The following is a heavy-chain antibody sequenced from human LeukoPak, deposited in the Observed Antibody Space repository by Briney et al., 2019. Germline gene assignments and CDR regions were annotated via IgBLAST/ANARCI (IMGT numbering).Heavy chain of an antibody. D-gene: IGHD3-10*01. Sequence: SETLSLTCTVSGGSISTYYWSWIRQPAGKGLEWIGHIYTSGATNYNPSLKSRVTMSIDTSKNQFSLKLSSVTAADTAVYYCARDAKYYYGSRTYFFFEYWGQGTLLTVSS. V-gene: IGHV4-4*07. CDR3: ARDAKYYYGSRTYFFFEY. CDR2: IYTSGAT. J-gene: IGHJ4*02. CDR1: GGSISTYY.